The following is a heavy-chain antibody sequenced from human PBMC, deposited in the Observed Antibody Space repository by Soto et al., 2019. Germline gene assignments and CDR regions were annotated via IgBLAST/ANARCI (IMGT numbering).Heavy chain of an antibody. V-gene: IGHV6-1*01. D-gene: IGHD5-12*01. Sequence: SQTLSLTCPISGDSVSDNSAAWNWIRQSPSRGLEWLGRTYYRSKWYNDYAVSVKSRITVTPDTSKNQFSLHLNSVTPEDTAVYYCARSYERQATIEQTDYWGQGTLVTVSS. CDR3: ARSYERQATIEQTDY. CDR1: GDSVSDNSAA. CDR2: TYYRSKWYN. J-gene: IGHJ4*02.